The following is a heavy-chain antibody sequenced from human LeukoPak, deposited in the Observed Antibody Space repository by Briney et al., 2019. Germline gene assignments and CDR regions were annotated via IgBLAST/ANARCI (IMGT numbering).Heavy chain of an antibody. J-gene: IGHJ4*02. D-gene: IGHD3-22*01. CDR3: AKGILRTYDSSGG. Sequence: GRSLRLSCAASGFTFSSYAMHWVRQAPGKGLEWVAVISYDGSNKYYADSVKGRFTISRDNSKNTLYLQMNSLRAEDTAVYYCAKGILRTYDSSGGWGQGTLVIVSS. CDR2: ISYDGSNK. V-gene: IGHV3-30-3*01. CDR1: GFTFSSYA.